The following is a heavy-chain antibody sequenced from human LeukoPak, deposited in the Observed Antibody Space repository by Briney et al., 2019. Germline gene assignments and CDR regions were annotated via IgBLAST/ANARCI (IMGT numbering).Heavy chain of an antibody. CDR1: GFTFSTYA. CDR2: ISGSGGST. Sequence: GGSLRLSCAASGFTFSTYAMSWVRQAPGKGLEWVSAISGSGGSTYYADSVKGRFTISRDNSKSTLYLQMNSLRAEDTAVYYCAKDLDSHYARYFDLWGRGTLVTVSS. V-gene: IGHV3-23*01. CDR3: AKDLDSHYARYFDL. J-gene: IGHJ2*01. D-gene: IGHD4-11*01.